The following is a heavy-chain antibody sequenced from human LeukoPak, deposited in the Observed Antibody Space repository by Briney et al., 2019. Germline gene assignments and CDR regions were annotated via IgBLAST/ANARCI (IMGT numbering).Heavy chain of an antibody. Sequence: GGSLRLSCAASGFTFSSYAMSWVRQAPGKGLEWVSAISGSGGSTYYADSVKGRFTISRDNSENTLYLQMNSLRAEDTAVYYCAKDEGSSWYPPSYYYGMDVWGQGTTVTVSS. CDR3: AKDEGSSWYPPSYYYGMDV. CDR1: GFTFSSYA. CDR2: ISGSGGST. J-gene: IGHJ6*02. D-gene: IGHD6-13*01. V-gene: IGHV3-23*01.